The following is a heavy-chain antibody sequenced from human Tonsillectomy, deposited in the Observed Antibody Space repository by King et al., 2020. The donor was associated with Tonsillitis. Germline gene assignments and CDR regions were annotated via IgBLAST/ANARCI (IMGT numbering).Heavy chain of an antibody. CDR3: AHTTRGYCSSTSCPKVGWFDP. D-gene: IGHD2-2*01. Sequence: TLKESGPTLVKPTQTLTLTCTFSGFSLSTSGVGVGWIRQPPGKALEWLALIYWNDDKRYSPSLKSRLTITKATSKNQVVLTMTNMDPVDTATYYCAHTTRGYCSSTSCPKVGWFDPWGQGTLVTVSS. J-gene: IGHJ5*02. CDR1: GFSLSTSGVG. V-gene: IGHV2-5*01. CDR2: IYWNDDK.